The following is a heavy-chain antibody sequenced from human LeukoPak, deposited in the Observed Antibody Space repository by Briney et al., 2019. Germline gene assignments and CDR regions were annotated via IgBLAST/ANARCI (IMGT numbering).Heavy chain of an antibody. Sequence: PGGSLRLSCVASGFTFKTYAMSWVRQAPGKGLEWVSSIRSNGDSTYYAESVKGRFTISRDNSKNTVYLQMSSLRADDTAVYYCATWVFLGESGYYDYWGQGTLVTVSS. D-gene: IGHD3-10*01. CDR3: ATWVFLGESGYYDY. V-gene: IGHV3-23*01. CDR1: GFTFKTYA. J-gene: IGHJ4*02. CDR2: IRSNGDST.